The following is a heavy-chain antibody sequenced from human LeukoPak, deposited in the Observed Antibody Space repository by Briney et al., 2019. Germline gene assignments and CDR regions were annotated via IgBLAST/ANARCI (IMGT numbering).Heavy chain of an antibody. V-gene: IGHV3-30-3*01. CDR3: ARGADYGDH. CDR2: ISNDGTNK. D-gene: IGHD6-19*01. CDR1: GFTFNNYV. Sequence: GRSLRLSCAASGFTFNNYVMHWVRQAPGKGLEWVAVISNDGTNKYYADSVKGRFTISRDNSKNTLYLQMSSLRAEDTAVYYCARGADYGDHWGQGTLVAVSS. J-gene: IGHJ4*02.